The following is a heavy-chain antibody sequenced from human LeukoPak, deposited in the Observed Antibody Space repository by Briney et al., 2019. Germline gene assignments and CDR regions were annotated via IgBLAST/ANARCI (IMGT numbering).Heavy chain of an antibody. Sequence: SETLSLTCTVSGDSISSTSYYWGWIRQPPGKGLGWIGSIYYTGNTYYNPSLKSRVTISVDTSKNQFSLKLSSVTAADTAVYYCARGATATYCGGDCSSYYYMDVWGKGTTVTVSS. CDR3: ARGATATYCGGDCSSYYYMDV. CDR1: GDSISSTSYY. V-gene: IGHV4-39*01. CDR2: IYYTGNT. D-gene: IGHD2-21*01. J-gene: IGHJ6*03.